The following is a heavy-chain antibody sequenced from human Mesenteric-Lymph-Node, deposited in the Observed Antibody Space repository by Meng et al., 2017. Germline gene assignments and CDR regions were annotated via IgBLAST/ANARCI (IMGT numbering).Heavy chain of an antibody. Sequence: VQRQESGPALVKPSETLSLTCTVSGASVDSGSYHWSWVRQPPGKGLECIGYTYNGWSTYYNPSLNSRVTISVDKSKNQFSLKLSSVTAADTAVYYCARVAAAGNEWFDPWGQGTLVTVSS. V-gene: IGHV4-30-4*01. CDR2: TYNGWST. D-gene: IGHD6-13*01. J-gene: IGHJ5*02. CDR3: ARVAAAGNEWFDP. CDR1: GASVDSGSYH.